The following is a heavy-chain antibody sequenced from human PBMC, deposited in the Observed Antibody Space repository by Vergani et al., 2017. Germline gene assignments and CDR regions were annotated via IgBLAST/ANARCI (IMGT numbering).Heavy chain of an antibody. CDR1: GFTFRSYA. J-gene: IGHJ6*03. CDR2: ISGSGGST. Sequence: EVQLLESGGGLVQPGGSLRLSCAASGFTFRSYAMSWVRQAPGKGLEWVSAISGSGGSTYYADSVKGRFTISRDNSKNTLYLQMNSLRAEDTAVYYCAKLPKNYYYGDMDVWGKGTTVTVSS. CDR3: AKLPKNYYYGDMDV. V-gene: IGHV3-23*01.